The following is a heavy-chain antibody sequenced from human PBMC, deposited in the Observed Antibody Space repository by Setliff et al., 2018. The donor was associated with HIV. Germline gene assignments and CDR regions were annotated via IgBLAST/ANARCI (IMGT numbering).Heavy chain of an antibody. CDR3: ARRRVDAAKAAFDY. CDR2: VYRTGSA. D-gene: IGHD5-18*01. Sequence: SETLSLTCTVSGDSISSSSYYWGWIRQSPGRGLEWLGTVYRTGSANYNPSLKSRLTISVDTSKNQFSLNLSSVTAADTAVYYCARRRVDAAKAAFDYWGQGTLVTVSS. CDR1: GDSISSSSYY. V-gene: IGHV4-39*07. J-gene: IGHJ4*02.